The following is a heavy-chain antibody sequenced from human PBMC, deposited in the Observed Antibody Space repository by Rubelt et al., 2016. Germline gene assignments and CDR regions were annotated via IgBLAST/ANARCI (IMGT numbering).Heavy chain of an antibody. Sequence: QVQLQQWGAGLLKPSETLSLTCAVYGGSFSGYYWSWIRQPPGKGLAWIGEINHSGSTNYNPSFKGRVTISVDTSKNHFSRNLKSVTTADTAVYYCVTRPSDTALVHFDYWGQGTLVTVSS. D-gene: IGHD5-18*01. CDR1: GGSFSGYY. V-gene: IGHV4-34*01. J-gene: IGHJ4*02. CDR3: VTRPSDTALVHFDY. CDR2: INHSGST.